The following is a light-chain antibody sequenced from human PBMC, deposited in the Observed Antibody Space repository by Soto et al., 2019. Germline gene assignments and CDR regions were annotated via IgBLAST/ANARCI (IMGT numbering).Light chain of an antibody. Sequence: QSVLPQPASVSGSPGQSITISCTGTSSDVGTYDYVSWHQQHPGKAPKLIIYDVNNRPSGVSSRFSGSKSGNTASLTISGLQAEDEADYYCCSFSTSGTHVFGTGTKVTVL. J-gene: IGLJ1*01. CDR2: DVN. CDR1: SSDVGTYDY. CDR3: CSFSTSGTHV. V-gene: IGLV2-14*01.